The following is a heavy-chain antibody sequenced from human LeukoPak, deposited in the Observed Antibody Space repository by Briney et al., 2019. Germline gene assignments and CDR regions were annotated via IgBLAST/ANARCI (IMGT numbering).Heavy chain of an antibody. CDR3: ARDLERPSSWYDVMPGLLDY. CDR1: GFTFSSYA. V-gene: IGHV3-30-3*01. D-gene: IGHD6-13*01. J-gene: IGHJ4*02. Sequence: GRSLRLSCAASGFTFSSYAMHWVRQAPGKGLEWVAVISYDGSNKYYADSVKGRFTISRDNSKNTLYLQMNSLRAEDTAVYYCARDLERPSSWYDVMPGLLDYWGQGTLVTVSS. CDR2: ISYDGSNK.